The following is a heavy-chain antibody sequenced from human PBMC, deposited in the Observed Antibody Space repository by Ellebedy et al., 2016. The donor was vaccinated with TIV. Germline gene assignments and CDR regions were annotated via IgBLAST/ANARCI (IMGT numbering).Heavy chain of an antibody. CDR2: ISAYNGNT. CDR1: GYTFTGYY. Sequence: ASVKVSCKASGYTFTGYYMHWVRQALGQGLEWMGWISAYNGNTNYAQKLQGRVTMTTEKSTSTAYMELSSLRSEDTAVYYCATFVPGGLSSFDYWGQGTLVTVSS. V-gene: IGHV1-18*04. D-gene: IGHD2/OR15-2a*01. CDR3: ATFVPGGLSSFDY. J-gene: IGHJ4*02.